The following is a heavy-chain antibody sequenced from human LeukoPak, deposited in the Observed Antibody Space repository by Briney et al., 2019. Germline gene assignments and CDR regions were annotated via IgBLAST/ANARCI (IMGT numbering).Heavy chain of an antibody. J-gene: IGHJ4*02. D-gene: IGHD6-19*01. CDR3: ARQEVAVAGTGYFDY. CDR1: GGSISSGAYF. CDR2: ISYRGST. V-gene: IGHV4-31*03. Sequence: SETLSLTCTVSGGSISSGAYFWTWIRQHPGKGLEWIGYISYRGSTSYNPSLKGRVTISEDTSKTQFSLKLSSVTAADTAVYYCARQEVAVAGTGYFDYWGQGTLVTVSS.